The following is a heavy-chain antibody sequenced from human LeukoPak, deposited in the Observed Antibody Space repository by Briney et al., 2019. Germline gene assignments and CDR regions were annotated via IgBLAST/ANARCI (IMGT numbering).Heavy chain of an antibody. J-gene: IGHJ4*02. CDR3: ASSYSSSFDY. D-gene: IGHD6-13*01. V-gene: IGHV3-7*01. Sequence: GGSLRLSCAASGFTFSTTWMNWVRQAPGEGLEWVANIKPDGSEKYYVDSVKGRFTISRDNAKNSLYLQMNSLRAEDTAVYYCASSYSSSFDYWGQGTLVTVSS. CDR2: IKPDGSEK. CDR1: GFTFSTTW.